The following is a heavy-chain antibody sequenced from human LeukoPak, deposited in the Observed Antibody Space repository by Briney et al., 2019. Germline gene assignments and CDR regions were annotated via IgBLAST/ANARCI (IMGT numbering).Heavy chain of an antibody. CDR1: GLTFSGYS. V-gene: IGHV3-48*02. Sequence: GGSLRLSCVVSGLTFSGYSMIWVRQAPGKGLEWLSFMTTSGNTIFYAESVKDRFTISRDNAKKSLYLQMNSLRDEDTAVYYCARVGGATAVTMYFEYWGQGTLVTVSS. CDR3: ARVGGATAVTMYFEY. D-gene: IGHD1-26*01. CDR2: MTTSGNTI. J-gene: IGHJ4*02.